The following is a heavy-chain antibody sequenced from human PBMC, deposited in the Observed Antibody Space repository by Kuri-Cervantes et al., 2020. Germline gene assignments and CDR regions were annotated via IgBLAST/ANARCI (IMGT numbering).Heavy chain of an antibody. D-gene: IGHD3-10*01. CDR1: GFTFSSYW. V-gene: IGHV3-30-3*01. CDR3: ARDREPYGSGSCDY. CDR2: ISYDGSNK. J-gene: IGHJ4*02. Sequence: GESLKISCAASGFTFSSYWMSWVRQAPGKGLEWVAVISYDGSNKYYADSVKGRFTISRDNSKNTLYLQMNSLRAEDTAVYYCARDREPYGSGSCDYWGQGTLVTVSS.